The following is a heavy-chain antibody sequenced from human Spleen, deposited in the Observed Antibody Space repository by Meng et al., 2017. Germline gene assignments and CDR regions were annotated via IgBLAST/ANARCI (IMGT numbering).Heavy chain of an antibody. J-gene: IGHJ3*02. Sequence: SETLSLTCTVSGGSISSYYWSWIRQPAGKGLEWIGRIYTSGSTNYNPSLKSRVTMSVDTSKNQFSLKLNSVTAGDTAMYFCAKYSFSYAFDIWGQGTMGTV. CDR3: AKYSFSYAFDI. V-gene: IGHV4-4*07. CDR2: IYTSGST. CDR1: GGSISSYY. D-gene: IGHD6-13*01.